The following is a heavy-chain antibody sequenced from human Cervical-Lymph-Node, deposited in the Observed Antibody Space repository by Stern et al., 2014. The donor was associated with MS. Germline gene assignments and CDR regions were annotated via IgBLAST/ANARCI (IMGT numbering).Heavy chain of an antibody. CDR3: ARARELEARPGPSAFDS. J-gene: IGHJ4*02. Sequence: QVQLQESGPGLVKPSQTLSLTCNVSGDSISSRGFYWTWIRQHPGTGLEWIAYFFSNGNTYYNPSLMSRATLSTDTSKNQFSLQLTSVTVADTAVYYCARARELEARPGPSAFDSWGLGTLVSVSS. D-gene: IGHD1-1*01. CDR2: FFSNGNT. CDR1: GDSISSRGFY. V-gene: IGHV4-31*02.